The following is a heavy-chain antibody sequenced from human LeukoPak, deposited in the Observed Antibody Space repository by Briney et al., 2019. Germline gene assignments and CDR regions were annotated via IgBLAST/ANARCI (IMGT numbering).Heavy chain of an antibody. CDR3: ARGGATVPNWFDP. D-gene: IGHD4-17*01. J-gene: IGHJ5*02. Sequence: GGSLRLSCAASGFTFSSYSMDWVRQAPGKGLEWVSSISSSSSYIYYADSVKGRFTISRDNAKNSLYLQMNSLRAEDTAVYYCARGGATVPNWFDPWGQGTLVTVSS. CDR2: ISSSSSYI. CDR1: GFTFSSYS. V-gene: IGHV3-21*01.